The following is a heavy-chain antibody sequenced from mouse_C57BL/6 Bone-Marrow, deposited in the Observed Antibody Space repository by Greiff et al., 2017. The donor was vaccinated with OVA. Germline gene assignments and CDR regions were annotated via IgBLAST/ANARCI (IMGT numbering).Heavy chain of an antibody. V-gene: IGHV1-81*01. Sequence: QVQLQQSGAELARPGASVKLSCKASGYTFTSYGISWVKQRTGQGLEWIGEIYPRSGNTYYNEKFKGKATLTADKSSSTAYMELRSLTSEDSAVYFCFLHDCYPHWYFDVWGTGTTVTVSS. CDR1: GYTFTSYG. J-gene: IGHJ1*03. CDR3: FLHDCYPHWYFDV. CDR2: IYPRSGNT. D-gene: IGHD2-3*01.